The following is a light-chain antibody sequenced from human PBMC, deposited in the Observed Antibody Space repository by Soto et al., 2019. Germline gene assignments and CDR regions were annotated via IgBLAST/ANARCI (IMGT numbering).Light chain of an antibody. CDR2: GNS. Sequence: QSVLTQPPSVSGAPGQRVTISCTGSSSNIGAGYDVHWYQQLPGTAPKLLIYGNSNRPSGVPDRVSGSKSGTSASLAITGLQAEDEADYYCQSYDSRLSSYVFGTGTKLTVL. V-gene: IGLV1-40*01. CDR3: QSYDSRLSSYV. J-gene: IGLJ1*01. CDR1: SSNIGAGYD.